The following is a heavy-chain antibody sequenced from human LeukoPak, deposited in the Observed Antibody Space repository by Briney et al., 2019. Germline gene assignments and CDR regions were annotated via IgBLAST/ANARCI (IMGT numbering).Heavy chain of an antibody. CDR1: GGSISSYY. CDR2: IYTSGST. J-gene: IGHJ6*02. V-gene: IGHV4-4*09. Sequence: SETLSLTCTVSGGSISSYYWSWIRQPPGKGLEWIGYIYTSGSTNYNPSLKSRVTISVDTSKNQFSLKLSSVTAADTAVYYCARGSIAAAGTYYYYGMDVWGQGTTVTVSS. CDR3: ARGSIAAAGTYYYYGMDV. D-gene: IGHD6-13*01.